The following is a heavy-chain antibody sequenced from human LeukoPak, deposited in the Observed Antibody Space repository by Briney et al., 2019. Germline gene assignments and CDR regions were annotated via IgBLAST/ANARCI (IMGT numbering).Heavy chain of an antibody. D-gene: IGHD3-10*01. CDR2: MNPNSGNT. CDR3: ARGRGRMVRGVINSNWFDP. CDR1: GYTFTSYD. V-gene: IGHV1-8*01. J-gene: IGHJ5*02. Sequence: ASVKVSCKASGYTFTSYDINWMRQATGQGLEWMGWMNPNSGNTGYAQKFQGRVTMTRNTSISTAYMELSSLRSEDTAVYYCARGRGRMVRGVINSNWFDPWGQGTLVTVSS.